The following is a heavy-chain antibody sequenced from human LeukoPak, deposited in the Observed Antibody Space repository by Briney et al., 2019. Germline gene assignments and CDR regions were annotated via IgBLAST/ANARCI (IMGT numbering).Heavy chain of an antibody. Sequence: ASVKVSCKASGYTFTGYYMHWVRQAPGKGLEWMGGFDPEDGETIYAQKFQGRVTMTEDTSTDTAYMELSSLRSEDTAVYYCATAILNWNYANWFDPWGQGTLVTVSS. CDR2: FDPEDGET. V-gene: IGHV1-24*01. D-gene: IGHD1-7*01. J-gene: IGHJ5*02. CDR1: GYTFTGYY. CDR3: ATAILNWNYANWFDP.